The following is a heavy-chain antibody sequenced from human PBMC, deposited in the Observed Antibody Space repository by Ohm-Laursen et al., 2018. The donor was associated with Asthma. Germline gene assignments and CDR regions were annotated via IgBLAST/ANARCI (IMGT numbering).Heavy chain of an antibody. CDR3: VRDGGIAARHYFGMDV. Sequence: SLRLSCTASGFTFSRYWMHWVRQAPGMGLVWVSRLKSDGTETTYADSVKGRFTISRDNSKNTLYLQMNSLRAEDTAVYYCVRDGGIAARHYFGMDVWGQGTTVTVSS. CDR1: GFTFSRYW. J-gene: IGHJ6*02. V-gene: IGHV3-74*01. CDR2: LKSDGTET. D-gene: IGHD6-6*01.